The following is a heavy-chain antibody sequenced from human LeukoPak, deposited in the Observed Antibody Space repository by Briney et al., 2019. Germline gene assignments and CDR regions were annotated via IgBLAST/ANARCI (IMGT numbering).Heavy chain of an antibody. CDR2: ISSSGGTI. J-gene: IGHJ4*02. V-gene: IGHV3-11*01. D-gene: IGHD7-27*01. Sequence: GGSLRLSCAASGFTFSDYYMSWIRQAPGKGLEWVPYISSSGGTIYYADSVKGRFTISRDNAKNSLYLQMNSLRAEDTAVYYCARASHLTGDYSPHFDYWGQGTLVTVSS. CDR3: ARASHLTGDYSPHFDY. CDR1: GFTFSDYY.